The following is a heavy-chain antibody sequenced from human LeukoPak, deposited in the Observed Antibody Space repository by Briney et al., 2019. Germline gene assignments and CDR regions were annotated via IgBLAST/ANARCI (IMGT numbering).Heavy chain of an antibody. CDR1: GGTFSSYG. J-gene: IGHJ4*02. V-gene: IGHV1-69*05. CDR3: ARSQRAGYNVYYFDS. Sequence: ASVKVSCKPSGGTFSSYGVSWVRQAPGQGLGWMGGIIPIFRATNYAQRFRGRVTITTDESTSTVYMELSSLRSEDTAVYYCARSQRAGYNVYYFDSWGQGILVTVSS. D-gene: IGHD5-24*01. CDR2: IIPIFRAT.